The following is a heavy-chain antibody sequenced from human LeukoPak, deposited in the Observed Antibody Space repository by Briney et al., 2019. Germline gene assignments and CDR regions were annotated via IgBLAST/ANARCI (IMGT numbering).Heavy chain of an antibody. CDR3: ARNFDSYAVVGGQSDH. CDR2: INTNTGNP. V-gene: IGHV7-4-1*02. Sequence: GASVKVSCKASGYTFTSYALNWVRQAPGQGLEWMGWINTNTGNPMYAQGFTGRFVFSLDTSVTTAYLQISSLKAEDTAVYYCARNFDSYAVVGGQSDHWGQGTLVTVSS. D-gene: IGHD5-18*01. J-gene: IGHJ5*02. CDR1: GYTFTSYA.